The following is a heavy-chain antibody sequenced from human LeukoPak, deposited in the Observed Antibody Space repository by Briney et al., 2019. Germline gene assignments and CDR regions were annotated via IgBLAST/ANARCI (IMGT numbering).Heavy chain of an antibody. V-gene: IGHV3-48*01. CDR2: ISSSSSTI. CDR1: GFTFSSYS. J-gene: IGHJ4*02. Sequence: GGSLRLSCAASGFTFSSYSMNWVRQAPGKGLEWVSYISSSSSTIYYADSVKGRFTISRDNAKNSLYLQMNSLRAEDTAVYYCARDEQWLEFDYWGQGTLVTVSS. D-gene: IGHD6-19*01. CDR3: ARDEQWLEFDY.